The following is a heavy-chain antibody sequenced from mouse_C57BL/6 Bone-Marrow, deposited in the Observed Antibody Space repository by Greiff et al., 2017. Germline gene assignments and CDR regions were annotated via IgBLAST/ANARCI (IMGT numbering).Heavy chain of an antibody. CDR1: GYTFTSYW. V-gene: IGHV1-52*01. Sequence: QVQLQQPGAELVRPGSSVKLSCKASGYTFTSYWMHWVKQRPIQGLEWIGNIDPSDSATHYNQKFKDKATLTVDKSSSTAYMQLSILTSEDSAVFYCASPFLDYGSSYWYFGVWGTRTTVTVSS. J-gene: IGHJ1*03. CDR2: IDPSDSAT. CDR3: ASPFLDYGSSYWYFGV. D-gene: IGHD1-1*01.